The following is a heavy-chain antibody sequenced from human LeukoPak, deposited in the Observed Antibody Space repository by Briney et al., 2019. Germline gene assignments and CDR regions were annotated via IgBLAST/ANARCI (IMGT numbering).Heavy chain of an antibody. CDR2: INQDGSHK. CDR3: ARIGYSSSSFDY. J-gene: IGHJ4*02. Sequence: PGGSLRLSCAASAFTFSNYWMSWVRQAPGKGLEWVANINQDGSHKYYVDSVEGRFTISRDNPNNSVYLQVNSLRAEDTAVYYCARIGYSSSSFDYWGQGTPVTVSS. V-gene: IGHV3-7*01. CDR1: AFTFSNYW. D-gene: IGHD6-6*01.